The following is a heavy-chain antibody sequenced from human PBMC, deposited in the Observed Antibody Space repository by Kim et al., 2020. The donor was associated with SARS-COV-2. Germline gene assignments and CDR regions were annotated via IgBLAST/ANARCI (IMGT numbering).Heavy chain of an antibody. V-gene: IGHV3-33*01. CDR3: ARRDIAAAHY. CDR2: NR. D-gene: IGHD6-13*01. J-gene: IGHJ4*02. Sequence: NRNYADSVKGRFTITRDNSKNTLYLQMNRLRAEDTAVYYWARRDIAAAHYWGQGTLVTVSS.